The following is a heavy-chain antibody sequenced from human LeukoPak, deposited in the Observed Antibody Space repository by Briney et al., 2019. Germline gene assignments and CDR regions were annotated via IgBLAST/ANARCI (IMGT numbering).Heavy chain of an antibody. J-gene: IGHJ6*02. CDR3: ARRAVAAYLYYYGMDV. Sequence: SETLSLTCTVSGGSISSYYWSWIRQPPGKGLEWIGYIYYSGSTNYNPSLKSRVTISVDTSKNQFSLKLSSVTAADTAVYYCARRAVAAYLYYYGMDVWGQGTTVTVSS. CDR1: GGSISSYY. D-gene: IGHD6-19*01. V-gene: IGHV4-59*08. CDR2: IYYSGST.